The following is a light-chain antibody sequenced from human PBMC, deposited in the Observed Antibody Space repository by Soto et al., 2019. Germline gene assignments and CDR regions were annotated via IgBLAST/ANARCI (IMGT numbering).Light chain of an antibody. J-gene: IGKJ1*01. CDR3: QQSNDWWT. CDR2: GAS. CDR1: QSVSNN. V-gene: IGKV3-15*01. Sequence: EIVLTQSPGTLSLSPGERATLSFRASQSVSNNLAWYQQKPGQAPRLLIYGASTRATGIPARFSGSGSGTEFTLTISSLQSEDFAVYYCQQSNDWWTFGQGTKVDIK.